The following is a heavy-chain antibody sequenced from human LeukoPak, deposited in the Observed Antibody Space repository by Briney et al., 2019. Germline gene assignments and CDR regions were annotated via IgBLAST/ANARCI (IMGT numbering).Heavy chain of an antibody. CDR2: IKQDGSEK. D-gene: IGHD5-18*01. CDR1: GFTFSSYW. J-gene: IGHJ4*02. Sequence: GGSLRLSCAASGFTFSSYWMSWVRQAPGKGLEWVANIKQDGSEKYYVDSVKGRFTISRDNAKNSLYLQMNSLRAEDTAVYYCARLHIAMGYYFDYWGQGTLVTVSS. CDR3: ARLHIAMGYYFDY. V-gene: IGHV3-7*01.